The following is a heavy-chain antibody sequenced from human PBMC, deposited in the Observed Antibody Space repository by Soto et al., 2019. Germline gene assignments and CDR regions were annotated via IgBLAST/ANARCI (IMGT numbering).Heavy chain of an antibody. Sequence: QVQLQESGPGLVKPSQTLSLTCSVSGGSISSGGYYWSWIRQHPGQGLERIGNLYNSGTTYYNPSLKSRITISIATSMSQFSLKVSSVTDADTAVYYCARGSGKMFDRYYFGMDVWGQGTTVTVSS. CDR3: ARGSGKMFDRYYFGMDV. J-gene: IGHJ6*02. D-gene: IGHD3-10*02. V-gene: IGHV4-31*03. CDR1: GGSISSGGYY. CDR2: LYNSGTT.